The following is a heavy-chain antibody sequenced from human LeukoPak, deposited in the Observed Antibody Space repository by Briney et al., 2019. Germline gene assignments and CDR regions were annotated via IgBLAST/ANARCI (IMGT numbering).Heavy chain of an antibody. Sequence: PGGSLRLSCAASGFTFSNYAMTWVRQAPGKGLEWVSAISGSGGSTYYADSVKGRFTISRDNSKNTLYLRMHSLRAEDTAVYYCAKDLAAALVPYYFDYWGQGTLVTVSS. CDR1: GFTFSNYA. J-gene: IGHJ4*02. V-gene: IGHV3-23*01. CDR2: ISGSGGST. CDR3: AKDLAAALVPYYFDY. D-gene: IGHD6-13*01.